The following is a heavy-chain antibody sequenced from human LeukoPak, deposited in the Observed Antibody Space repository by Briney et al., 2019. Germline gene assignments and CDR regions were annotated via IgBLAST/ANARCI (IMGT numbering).Heavy chain of an antibody. CDR1: GFTFSSYS. CDR3: ARAHLYCSGGSCYSDY. V-gene: IGHV3-21*01. J-gene: IGHJ4*02. D-gene: IGHD2-15*01. Sequence: XSCAASGFTFSSYSMNWVSQAPGKGLEWVSSISSSSSYIYYAASVKGRFTISRHNAKNSLYLQMNSLRAEDTAVYYCARAHLYCSGGSCYSDYWGQGTLVTVSS. CDR2: ISSSSSYI.